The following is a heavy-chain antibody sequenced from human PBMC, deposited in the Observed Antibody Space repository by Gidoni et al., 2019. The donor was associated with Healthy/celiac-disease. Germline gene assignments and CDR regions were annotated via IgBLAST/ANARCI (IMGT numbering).Heavy chain of an antibody. J-gene: IGHJ3*02. Sequence: EVQLVESGGGLVKPGGSLRLSCAASGFTFSSYSMNWVRQAPGKGLEWVSSISSSSSYIYYADSVKGRFTISRDNAKNSLYLQMNSLRAEDTAVYYCASYSYYYDSSGYYYASGFDIWGQGTMVTVSS. V-gene: IGHV3-21*01. CDR2: ISSSSSYI. CDR3: ASYSYYYDSSGYYYASGFDI. CDR1: GFTFSSYS. D-gene: IGHD3-22*01.